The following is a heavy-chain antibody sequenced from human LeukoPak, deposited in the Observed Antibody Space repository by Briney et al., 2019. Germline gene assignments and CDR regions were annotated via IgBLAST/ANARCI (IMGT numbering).Heavy chain of an antibody. D-gene: IGHD6-19*01. Sequence: GGSLRLSCTASGFTFSSYWMTWVRQAPGKGLERVANIKQDGSEKYYVDSVKGRFTISRDNAKTSLYLQMNSLRAEDTAVYYCARANKGIVVYYYYYGMDVWGKGTTVTVSS. CDR3: ARANKGIVVYYYYYGMDV. J-gene: IGHJ6*04. CDR1: GFTFSSYW. CDR2: IKQDGSEK. V-gene: IGHV3-7*03.